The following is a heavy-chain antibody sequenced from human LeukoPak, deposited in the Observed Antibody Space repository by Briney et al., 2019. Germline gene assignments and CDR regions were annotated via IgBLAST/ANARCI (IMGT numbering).Heavy chain of an antibody. CDR2: INPNSGDS. J-gene: IGHJ4*02. CDR1: GYGFSDYY. D-gene: IGHD2-21*01. V-gene: IGHV1-2*02. Sequence: GASVKVSCKASGYGFSDYYMHWVRQAPGQGLEYMGWINPNSGDSSCAQKFQGRVSMTRDTSFTTLYLELTSLRSDDTAVYFCVRGGGIQSCGGKTCFRGFVYWGQGTLVTVSS. CDR3: VRGGGIQSCGGKTCFRGFVY.